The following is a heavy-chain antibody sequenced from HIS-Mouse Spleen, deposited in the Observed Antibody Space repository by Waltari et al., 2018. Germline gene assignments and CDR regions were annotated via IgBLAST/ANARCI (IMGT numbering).Heavy chain of an antibody. CDR3: ARGELEGWDY. CDR2: INDSGSN. D-gene: IGHD1-1*01. Sequence: QVQLQQWGAGLLKPSETLSLTCAVYGGSFSGYYWSWIRQPPGKGLEWIGEINDSGSNNYNPSLKGRVTIAVDTSQNQFALKLSSVTAADTAVYYCARGELEGWDYWSQGTLVTVSS. J-gene: IGHJ4*02. V-gene: IGHV4-34*01. CDR1: GGSFSGYY.